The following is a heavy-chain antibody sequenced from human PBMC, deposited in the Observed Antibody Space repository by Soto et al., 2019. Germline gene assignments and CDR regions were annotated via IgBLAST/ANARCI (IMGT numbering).Heavy chain of an antibody. CDR1: GGSFSGYY. Sequence: SETLSLTCAVYGGSFSGYYWSWIRQPPGRGLEWIGEINHSGSTNYNPSLKSRVTISVDTSKNQFSLKLSSVTAADTAVYYCAGRDYYYYGMDVWGQGTTVTVSS. D-gene: IGHD1-26*01. J-gene: IGHJ6*02. CDR3: AGRDYYYYGMDV. V-gene: IGHV4-34*01. CDR2: INHSGST.